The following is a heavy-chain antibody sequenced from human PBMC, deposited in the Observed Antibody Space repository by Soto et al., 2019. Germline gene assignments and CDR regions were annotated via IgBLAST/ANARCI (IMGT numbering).Heavy chain of an antibody. J-gene: IGHJ6*02. CDR2: INPNSGGT. V-gene: IGHV1-2*02. CDR1: GYTFTGYY. D-gene: IGHD2-2*01. CDR3: ARVLAAMGSSYSGMDV. Sequence: QVQLVQSGAEVKKPGASVKVSCKASGYTFTGYYMHWVRQAPGQGLEWMGWINPNSGGTNYAQKFQGRVTMTRDTSISTAYMELSRLRSDDTAVYYCARVLAAMGSSYSGMDVWGQGTTVTVSS.